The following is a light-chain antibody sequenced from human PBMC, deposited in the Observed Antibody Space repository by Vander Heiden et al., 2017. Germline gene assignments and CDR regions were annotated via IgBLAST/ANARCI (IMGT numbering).Light chain of an antibody. CDR1: QSISSY. CDR2: AAS. Sequence: IQIPRFPSSLSAAVGDRVTITCRASQSISSYLNWYQQKPGKAPKLLIYAASSLQSGVPSRFSGSGSGTDFTLTISSLQPEDFATYYCQQSYSTPLTFGGGTKVEIK. CDR3: QQSYSTPLT. J-gene: IGKJ4*01. V-gene: IGKV1-39*01.